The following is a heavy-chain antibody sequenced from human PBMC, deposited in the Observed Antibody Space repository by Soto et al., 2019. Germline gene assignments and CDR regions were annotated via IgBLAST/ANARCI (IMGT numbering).Heavy chain of an antibody. J-gene: IGHJ4*02. Sequence: SETLSLTCTVSGGSISSGGYYWSWIRQHPGKGLEWIGYIYYSGSTYYNPSLKSRVTISVDTSKNQFSLKLSSVTAADTAVYYCARARGYSGYDTQNFDYWGQGTLVTVSS. D-gene: IGHD5-12*01. CDR1: GGSISSGGYY. CDR3: ARARGYSGYDTQNFDY. V-gene: IGHV4-31*03. CDR2: IYYSGST.